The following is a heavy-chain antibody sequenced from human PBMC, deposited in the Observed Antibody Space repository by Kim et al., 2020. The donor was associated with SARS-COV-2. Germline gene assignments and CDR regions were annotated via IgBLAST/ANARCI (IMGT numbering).Heavy chain of an antibody. V-gene: IGHV4-39*01. CDR3: ARQGRYYYDSGSYYAPYNFDH. J-gene: IGHJ4*02. CDR1: GGSISSSSYY. D-gene: IGHD3-10*01. Sequence: SETLSLTCTVSGGSISSSSYYWGWIRQPPGKGLEWIGSIYYSGSTYYNPSLKSRVTISVDTSKNQFSLKLSSVTAADTAVYYCARQGRYYYDSGSYYAPYNFDHWGQGALVTVSS. CDR2: IYYSGST.